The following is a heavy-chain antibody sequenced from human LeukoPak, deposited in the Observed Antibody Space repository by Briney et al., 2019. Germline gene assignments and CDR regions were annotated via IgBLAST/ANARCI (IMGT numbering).Heavy chain of an antibody. CDR1: GGSISNYY. CDR3: ARVHLVVDVYYFDY. J-gene: IGHJ4*02. Sequence: SETLPLTCTVSGGSISNYYWSWVRQPAGKGLEWIGRIYTSGSTNYNPSLKSRVTMSVDTSKNQFSLKLSSVTAADTAVYYCARVHLVVDVYYFDYWGQGTLVTVSS. V-gene: IGHV4-4*07. D-gene: IGHD2-21*01. CDR2: IYTSGST.